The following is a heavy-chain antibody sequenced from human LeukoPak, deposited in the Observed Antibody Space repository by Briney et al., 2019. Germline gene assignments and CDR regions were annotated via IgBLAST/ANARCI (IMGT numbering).Heavy chain of an antibody. V-gene: IGHV4-38-2*02. J-gene: IGHJ4*02. Sequence: SETLSLTCTVSGYSISSAYYWGWIRQPPGKGLEWIGSIYHSGSTHYNSSLKSRVTISVDTSKNQLSLKLSSVTAADTAVYYCARGVGLTQGGTFDYWGQGTLVTVSS. CDR3: ARGVGLTQGGTFDY. D-gene: IGHD1-26*01. CDR2: IYHSGST. CDR1: GYSISSAYY.